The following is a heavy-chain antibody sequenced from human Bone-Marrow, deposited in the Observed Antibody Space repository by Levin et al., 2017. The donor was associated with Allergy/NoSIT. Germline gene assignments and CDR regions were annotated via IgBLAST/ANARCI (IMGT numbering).Heavy chain of an antibody. CDR3: ARGLVETSRYTHGY. V-gene: IGHV4-59*01. J-gene: IGHJ4*02. D-gene: IGHD3-16*02. CDR2: IYYSGST. CDR1: DDSISGYY. Sequence: PSETLSLTCTVSDDSISGYYWTWIRQPPGKGLEWIGHIYYSGSTSYNPSLKSRVTISVGSSKNQFSLNLNSVTAAATAVYYCARGLVETSRYTHGYWGQGTLVTVSS.